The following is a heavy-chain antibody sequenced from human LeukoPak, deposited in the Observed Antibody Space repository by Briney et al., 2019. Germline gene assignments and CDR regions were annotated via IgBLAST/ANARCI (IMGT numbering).Heavy chain of an antibody. CDR1: GLSFSTYS. Sequence: MPGGSLRLSCAASGLSFSTYSMNWVRQAPGKGLEWVSSISSSSIYRYYADSVKGRFTISRDNAKKSLYLQMNSLRAEDTAVYYCARGGAARPDYWGQGTLVSVSS. CDR2: ISSSSIYR. CDR3: ARGGAARPDY. J-gene: IGHJ4*02. V-gene: IGHV3-21*01. D-gene: IGHD6-6*01.